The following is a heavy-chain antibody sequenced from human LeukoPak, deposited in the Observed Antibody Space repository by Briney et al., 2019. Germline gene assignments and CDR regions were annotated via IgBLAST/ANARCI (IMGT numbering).Heavy chain of an antibody. CDR2: IYYSGST. Sequence: PSETLSLTCTVSGGSISSYYWSWIRQPPGKGLEWIGYIYYSGSTNYSPSLKSRVTISVDTSKNQFSLKLSSVTAADTAVYYCARAGAYSSSGVFDYWGQGTLVTVSS. V-gene: IGHV4-59*01. CDR1: GGSISSYY. D-gene: IGHD6-13*01. J-gene: IGHJ4*02. CDR3: ARAGAYSSSGVFDY.